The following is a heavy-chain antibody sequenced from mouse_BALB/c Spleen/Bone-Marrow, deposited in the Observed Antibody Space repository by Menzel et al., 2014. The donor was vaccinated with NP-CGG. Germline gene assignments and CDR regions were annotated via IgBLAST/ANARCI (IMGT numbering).Heavy chain of an antibody. Sequence: QVHLQQSGPELVKPGASVKISCKASGYAFSYSWMNWVKQRPGQGLEWIGRIYPGDGDTYYNGKFKGRATLTADKSSSTASMQLSSLTSVDSAVYFCARSDGYRAMDYWGQGSSVTVSS. V-gene: IGHV1-82*01. D-gene: IGHD2-3*01. J-gene: IGHJ4*01. CDR2: IYPGDGDT. CDR3: ARSDGYRAMDY. CDR1: GYAFSYSW.